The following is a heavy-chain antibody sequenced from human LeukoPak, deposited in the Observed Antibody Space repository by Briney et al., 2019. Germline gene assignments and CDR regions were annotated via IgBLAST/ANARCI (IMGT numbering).Heavy chain of an antibody. V-gene: IGHV3-7*01. CDR3: ARALYSSSWYWGNWFDP. J-gene: IGHJ5*02. CDR1: GFTFSSYW. CDR2: IKQDGSEK. D-gene: IGHD6-13*01. Sequence: GGSLRLSCAASGFTFSSYWMSWVRQAPGKGLEWVANIKQDGSEKYYVDSVKGRFTISRDNAKNSLYLQMNSLRAEDTAVYYCARALYSSSWYWGNWFDPWGQGTLVTVSS.